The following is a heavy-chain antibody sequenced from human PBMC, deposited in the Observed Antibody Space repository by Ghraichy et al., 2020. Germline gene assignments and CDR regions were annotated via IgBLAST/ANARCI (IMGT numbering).Heavy chain of an antibody. CDR1: GFTFSSYA. D-gene: IGHD3-10*01. J-gene: IGHJ4*02. Sequence: GGSLRLSCAASGFTFSSYAMHWVRQAPGKGLEWVAVISYDGSNKYYADSVKGRFTISRDNSKNTLYLQMNSLRAEDTAVYYCARVISQAYWGQGTLVTVSS. V-gene: IGHV3-30*04. CDR2: ISYDGSNK. CDR3: ARVISQAY.